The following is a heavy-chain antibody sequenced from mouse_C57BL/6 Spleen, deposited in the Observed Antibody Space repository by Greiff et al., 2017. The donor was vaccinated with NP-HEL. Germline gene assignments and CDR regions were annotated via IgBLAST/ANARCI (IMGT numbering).Heavy chain of an antibody. Sequence: VQLQQSGAELVRPGSSVKLSCKASGYTFTSYWMHWVKQRPIQGLEWIGNIDPSDSETHYNQKFKDKATLTVDKSSSTAYMQLSSLTSEDSAVYYCARRWYYGNYGDAMDYWGQGTSVTVSS. CDR3: ARRWYYGNYGDAMDY. CDR1: GYTFTSYW. V-gene: IGHV1-52*01. J-gene: IGHJ4*01. D-gene: IGHD2-1*01. CDR2: IDPSDSET.